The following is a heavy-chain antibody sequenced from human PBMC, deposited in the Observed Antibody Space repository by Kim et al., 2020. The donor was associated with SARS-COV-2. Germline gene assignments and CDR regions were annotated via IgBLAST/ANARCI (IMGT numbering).Heavy chain of an antibody. CDR1: GFTFSNYV. J-gene: IGHJ3*02. CDR2: ISASGGST. Sequence: GGSLRLSCAASGFTFSNYVMSWVRQAPGKGLEWVSLISASGGSTYYTDSVKGRFTISRDNSKNTLYLQMNSLRVEDTAVYFCAKQRFLGDAFDIWGQGTMVTVSS. CDR3: AKQRFLGDAFDI. V-gene: IGHV3-23*01. D-gene: IGHD3-3*01.